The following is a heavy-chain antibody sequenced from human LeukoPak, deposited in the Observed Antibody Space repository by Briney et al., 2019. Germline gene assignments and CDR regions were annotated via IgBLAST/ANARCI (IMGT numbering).Heavy chain of an antibody. D-gene: IGHD4-17*01. CDR3: ARGKVSKYGDYFYYYYYMDV. Sequence: ASVKVSCKASGYTFTSYDINWVRQATGKGLEWMGWLNHNSGNTGYAQKFQGRVSITRNASISPAYMELSSLRSEDTAVYYCARGKVSKYGDYFYYYYYMDVWGKGTTVTVSS. J-gene: IGHJ6*03. CDR2: LNHNSGNT. V-gene: IGHV1-8*03. CDR1: GYTFTSYD.